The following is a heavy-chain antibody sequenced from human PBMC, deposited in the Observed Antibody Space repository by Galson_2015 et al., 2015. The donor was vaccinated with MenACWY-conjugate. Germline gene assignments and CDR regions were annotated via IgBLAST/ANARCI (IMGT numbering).Heavy chain of an antibody. CDR2: IYYSGST. Sequence: SETLSLTCTVSGGSISSYYWNWIRQPPGKGLEWIGYIYYSGSTKHNPSLKSRVTISVDTSKNQFSLKLSSVTAADTAVYYCARVGASGSGNFLNWFDPWGQGTLVIVSP. CDR3: ARVGASGSGNFLNWFDP. V-gene: IGHV4-59*01. J-gene: IGHJ5*02. CDR1: GGSISSYY. D-gene: IGHD3-10*01.